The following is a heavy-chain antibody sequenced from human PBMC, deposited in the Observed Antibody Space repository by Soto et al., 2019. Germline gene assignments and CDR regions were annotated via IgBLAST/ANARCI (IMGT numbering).Heavy chain of an antibody. CDR3: AKGSGGSCYSGWFDP. CDR1: GFTFSSYG. Sequence: QVQLVESGGGVVQPGRSLRLSCAASGFTFSSYGMHWVRQAPGKGLEWVAGISYDGSNKYYADSVKGRFTISRDNSKNTLYLQMNSLRAEDTAVYYCAKGSGGSCYSGWFDPWGQGTLVTVSS. J-gene: IGHJ5*02. CDR2: ISYDGSNK. D-gene: IGHD2-15*01. V-gene: IGHV3-30*18.